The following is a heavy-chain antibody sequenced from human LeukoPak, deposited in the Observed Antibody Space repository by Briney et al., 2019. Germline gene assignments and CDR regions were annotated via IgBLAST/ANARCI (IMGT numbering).Heavy chain of an antibody. Sequence: SQTLSLTCTVSGGSISSGDYYWSWIRQPPGKGLEWIGYIYYSGSTYYNPSLKSRVTISVDTSKNQFSLKLSSVTAADTAVYYCARELGAWGYSSGGGNYWGQGTLVTVSS. CDR1: GGSISSGDYY. CDR2: IYYSGST. V-gene: IGHV4-30-4*01. J-gene: IGHJ4*02. CDR3: ARELGAWGYSSGGGNY. D-gene: IGHD6-19*01.